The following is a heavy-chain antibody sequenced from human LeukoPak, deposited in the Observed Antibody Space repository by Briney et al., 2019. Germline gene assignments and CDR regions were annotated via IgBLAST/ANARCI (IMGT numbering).Heavy chain of an antibody. CDR2: IKSKTDGGTT. Sequence: GGSLRLSCAASGFTFSNAWMSWVRQAPGKGLEWVGRIKSKTDGGTTDYAAPVKGRFTISRDDSKNTLYLQMNSLKTEDTAVYYCTTKPDFWSGYYTGILSGVRDYWGQGTLVTVSS. D-gene: IGHD3-3*01. J-gene: IGHJ4*02. V-gene: IGHV3-15*01. CDR1: GFTFSNAW. CDR3: TTKPDFWSGYYTGILSGVRDY.